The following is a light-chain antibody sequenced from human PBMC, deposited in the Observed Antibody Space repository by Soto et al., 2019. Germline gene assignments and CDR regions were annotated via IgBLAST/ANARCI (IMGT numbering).Light chain of an antibody. CDR1: QDINSY. Sequence: DIQLTQSPSFLSASVGDRVTITCRASQDINSYLAWYQQKAGKAPKLLIHTASTLQSGVPSRFSGSGSGTEFTLTISSLQPEDVATYYCQQRHSYPVTFGGGTRWIS. J-gene: IGKJ4*01. CDR2: TAS. CDR3: QQRHSYPVT. V-gene: IGKV1-9*01.